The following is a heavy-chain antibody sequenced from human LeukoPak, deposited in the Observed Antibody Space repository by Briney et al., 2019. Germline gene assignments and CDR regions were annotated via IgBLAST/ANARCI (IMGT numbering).Heavy chain of an antibody. CDR1: GYTFTSYG. CDR3: AIDYGHFPVGDY. J-gene: IGHJ4*02. CDR2: INTYNGNT. V-gene: IGHV1-18*04. D-gene: IGHD4-17*01. Sequence: ASVKVSYKASGYTFTSYGISWVRQAPGQGLEWMGWINTYNGNTKYTQRLQGRVTVTTDTSTGTAYMELRSLRSDDTAVYYCAIDYGHFPVGDYWGQGTLVTVSS.